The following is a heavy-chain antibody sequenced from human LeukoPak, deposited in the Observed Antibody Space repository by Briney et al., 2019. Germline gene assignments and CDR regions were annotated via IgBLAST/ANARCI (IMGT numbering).Heavy chain of an antibody. J-gene: IGHJ6*03. CDR2: INSDGSST. CDR3: ARDTDGSSSEYYYYYMDV. Sequence: GGSLRLSCAASGFTFSSYWMHWVRQAPGKGLGWVSRINSDGSSTSYADSVKGRFTISRDNAKNTLYLQMNSLRAEDTAVYYCARDTDGSSSEYYYYYMDVWGKGTTVTVSS. CDR1: GFTFSSYW. V-gene: IGHV3-74*01. D-gene: IGHD6-6*01.